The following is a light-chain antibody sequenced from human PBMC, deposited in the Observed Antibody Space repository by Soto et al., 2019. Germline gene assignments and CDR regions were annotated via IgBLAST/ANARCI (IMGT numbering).Light chain of an antibody. CDR2: GAS. V-gene: IGKV3-20*01. CDR1: QSVSSSY. Sequence: EIVLTQSPGTLSLSPGERATLSCRASQSVSSSYLAWYQQKPGQAPRLLIYGASSRATGIPDRFSGSGSVTDFTLTISRLEPEDLAVYFCQQYGSSPTYTFVQGTKLEMK. CDR3: QQYGSSPTYT. J-gene: IGKJ2*01.